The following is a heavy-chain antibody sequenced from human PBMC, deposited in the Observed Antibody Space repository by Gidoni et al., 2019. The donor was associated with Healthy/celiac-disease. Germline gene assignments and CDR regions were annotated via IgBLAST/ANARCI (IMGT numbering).Heavy chain of an antibody. D-gene: IGHD3-10*01. CDR3: ATTLLDAFDI. V-gene: IGHV4-34*01. J-gene: IGHJ3*02. Sequence: QVQLQQWGAGLLKPSETLSLTCAVYGGSFSGYYWSWIRQPPGKGLEWIGEINHRGSTNYNPSLKSRVTRSVDTSKNQFSLKLSSVTAADTAVYYCATTLLDAFDIWGQGTMVTVSS. CDR1: GGSFSGYY. CDR2: INHRGST.